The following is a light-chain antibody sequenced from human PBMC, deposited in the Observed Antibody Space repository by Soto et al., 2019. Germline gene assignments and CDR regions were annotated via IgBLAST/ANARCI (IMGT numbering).Light chain of an antibody. CDR3: QHYNSYSEA. CDR1: QTISSW. CDR2: KAS. J-gene: IGKJ1*01. Sequence: DIQMTQSPSTLSGSVGDRVTITCRASQTISSWLAWYQQKPGKAPKLLIYKASTLKSGVPSRFSDSGSGTEFTLTISSLQTDDFATYYCQHYNSYSEAFGQGTKVEL. V-gene: IGKV1-5*03.